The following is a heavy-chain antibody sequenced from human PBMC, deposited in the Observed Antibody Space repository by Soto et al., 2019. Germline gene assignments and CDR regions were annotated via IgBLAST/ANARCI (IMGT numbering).Heavy chain of an antibody. CDR3: ARGETYQFDP. CDR2: IYYSGST. J-gene: IGHJ5*02. CDR1: GGSVSSGSYY. D-gene: IGHD3-16*01. V-gene: IGHV4-61*01. Sequence: SETLSLTCTVSGGSVSSGSYYWSWIRQPPGKGLEWIGYIYYSGSTNYNPSLKSRVTISVDTSKNQFSLKLSSVTAADTAVYYCARGETYQFDPWGQGTLVTVSS.